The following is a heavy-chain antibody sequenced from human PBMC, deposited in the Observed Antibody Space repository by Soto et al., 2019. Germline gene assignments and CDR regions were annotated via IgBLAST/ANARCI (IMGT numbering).Heavy chain of an antibody. J-gene: IGHJ4*02. CDR3: ARGIFGVVTFPIFDY. CDR1: GGSFSGYY. Sequence: PSETLSLTCAVYGGSFSGYYWSWIRKPPGKGLEWIGEINHSGSTNYNPSLKSRVTISVDTSKNQFSLKLSSVTAADTAVYYCARGIFGVVTFPIFDYWGQGTLVTVSS. V-gene: IGHV4-34*01. CDR2: INHSGST. D-gene: IGHD3-3*01.